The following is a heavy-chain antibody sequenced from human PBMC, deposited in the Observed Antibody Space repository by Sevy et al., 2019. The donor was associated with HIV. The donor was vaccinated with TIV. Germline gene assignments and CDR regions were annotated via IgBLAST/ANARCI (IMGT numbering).Heavy chain of an antibody. CDR3: AKTINSGGGVVPAANYDYYGLDV. J-gene: IGHJ6*02. CDR2: INGKGRST. CDR1: GFTFSGYA. V-gene: IGHV3-23*01. D-gene: IGHD2-2*01. Sequence: GGSLRLSCAASGFTFSGYAMNWVRQAPGKGLEWVSAINGKGRSTHYADPVEGRFTISRDNSKNTRYLQMNSLRAEDTAGYYCAKTINSGGGVVPAANYDYYGLDVWGQGTTVTVSS.